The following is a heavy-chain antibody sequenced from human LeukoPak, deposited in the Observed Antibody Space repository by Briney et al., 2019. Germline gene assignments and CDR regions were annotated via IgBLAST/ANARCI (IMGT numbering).Heavy chain of an antibody. CDR1: GFTFSSYG. CDR2: IWYDGSNK. CDR3: ARDTANYYDSSGLVY. V-gene: IGHV3-33*01. Sequence: GGSLRLSCAASGFTFSSYGMHWVRQTPGKGLEWVAVIWYDGSNKYYADSAKSRFTISRDNSKNTLYLQMNSLRAEDTAVYYCARDTANYYDSSGLVYWGQGTLVTVSS. D-gene: IGHD3-22*01. J-gene: IGHJ4*02.